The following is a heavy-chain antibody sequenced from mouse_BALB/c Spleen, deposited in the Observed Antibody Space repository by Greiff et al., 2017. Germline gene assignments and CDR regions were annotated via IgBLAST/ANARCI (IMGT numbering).Heavy chain of an antibody. J-gene: IGHJ2*01. V-gene: IGHV1-69*02. CDR2: IDPSDSYT. Sequence: VQLQQPGAELVKPGASVKLSCKASGYTFTSYWMHWVKQRPGQGLEWIGEIDPSDSYTNYNQKFKGKATLTVDKSSSTAYMQLSSLTSEDSAVYYCARKTGRGYFDYWGQGTTLTVSS. CDR3: ARKTGRGYFDY. CDR1: GYTFTSYW. D-gene: IGHD4-1*01.